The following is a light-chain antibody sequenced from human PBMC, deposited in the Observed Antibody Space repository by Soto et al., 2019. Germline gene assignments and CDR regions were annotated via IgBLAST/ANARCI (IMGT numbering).Light chain of an antibody. CDR2: DTS. Sequence: DIVMTQSPVTLSVSPGERATLSCRASQSVSRKLAWYQQKPGQAPRLLIYDTSTRATGIQARFSGSGSGTEFTLTIRSLQSEDFAVYYCKQRSNLPTCGGGTKVDIK. J-gene: IGKJ4*01. CDR3: KQRSNLPT. CDR1: QSVSRK. V-gene: IGKV3-15*01.